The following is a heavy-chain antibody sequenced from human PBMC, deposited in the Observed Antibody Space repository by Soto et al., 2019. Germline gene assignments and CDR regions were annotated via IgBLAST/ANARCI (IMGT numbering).Heavy chain of an antibody. V-gene: IGHV4-61*01. CDR1: GGSDSGGSNY. D-gene: IGHD3-22*01. Sequence: SAPMFPACYFSGGSDSGGSNYWNWVHQPTGQALQWIGYIYYSGSTNYSPPPESRVTISVDTSRNQFSRDVSSVTAADSAVYYCSSTEIQRHWESYYDSSGWTNWFDPWCEGTLVTVS. J-gene: IGHJ5*02. CDR2: IYYSGST. CDR3: SSTEIQRHWESYYDSSGWTNWFDP.